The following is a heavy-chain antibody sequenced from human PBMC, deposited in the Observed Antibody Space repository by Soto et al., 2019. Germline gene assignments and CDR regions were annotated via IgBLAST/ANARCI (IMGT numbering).Heavy chain of an antibody. D-gene: IGHD5-12*01. V-gene: IGHV3-33*01. CDR2: IWYDGSNK. CDR1: GFTFISYG. J-gene: IGHJ4*02. Sequence: LRLSCAASGFTFISYGMHWVRQAPGKGLEWVAVIWYDGSNKYYADSVKGRFTISRDNSKNTLYLQMNSLRAEDTAVYYCARNGAVRGYSGYVDYWGKGTLVTVSS. CDR3: ARNGAVRGYSGYVDY.